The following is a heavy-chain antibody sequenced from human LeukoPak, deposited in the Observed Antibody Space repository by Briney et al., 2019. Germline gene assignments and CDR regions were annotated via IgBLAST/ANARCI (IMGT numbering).Heavy chain of an antibody. Sequence: KTSETLSLACTVSGDSISSYYWNWIRQPAGKGLEWIGRIYTSGSTNYNPSIKSRVTMSVDTSKNQFSLKLISVTAADTAVYYCARAVGASTDWFDPWGQGTLVTVSS. J-gene: IGHJ5*02. V-gene: IGHV4-4*07. CDR3: ARAVGASTDWFDP. D-gene: IGHD1-26*01. CDR2: IYTSGST. CDR1: GDSISSYY.